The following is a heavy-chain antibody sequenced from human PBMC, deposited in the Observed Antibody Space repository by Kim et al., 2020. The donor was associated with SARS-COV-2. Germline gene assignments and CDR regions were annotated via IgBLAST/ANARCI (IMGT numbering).Heavy chain of an antibody. V-gene: IGHV3-9*01. Sequence: GYAASVKGRFTTSRDTAKNSLYLQMNSLRAEDTALYYCAKLPPFYSSSDYWGQGTLVTVSS. CDR3: AKLPPFYSSSDY. D-gene: IGHD6-6*01. J-gene: IGHJ4*02.